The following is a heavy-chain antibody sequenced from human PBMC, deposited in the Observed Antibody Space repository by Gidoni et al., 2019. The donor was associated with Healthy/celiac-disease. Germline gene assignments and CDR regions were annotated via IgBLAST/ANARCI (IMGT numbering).Heavy chain of an antibody. J-gene: IGHJ5*02. CDR1: GFTFSRYW. CDR3: ARGVGTIFGVAPFDP. D-gene: IGHD3-3*01. CDR2: INSDGSST. V-gene: IGHV3-74*01. Sequence: EVQLVESGGGLVQPGGSLRLSCAASGFTFSRYWMPWVRQAPGKGLVWVSRINSDGSSTSYADSVKGRFTISRDNAKNTLYLQMNSLRAEDTAVYYCARGVGTIFGVAPFDPWGQGTLVTVSS.